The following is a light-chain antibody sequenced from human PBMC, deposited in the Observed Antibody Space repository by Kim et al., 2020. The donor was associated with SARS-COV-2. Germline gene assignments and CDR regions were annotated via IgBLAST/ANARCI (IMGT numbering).Light chain of an antibody. CDR2: DVS. CDR3: SSYTSSTTLGV. Sequence: QSITISCTGTSSDIGAYNYVSWYQQHPGKAPKLMIYDVSKRPSGVSNRFSGSKSGNTASLTISGLQAEDEADYYCSSYTSSTTLGVFGGGTKVTVL. CDR1: SSDIGAYNY. J-gene: IGLJ3*02. V-gene: IGLV2-14*04.